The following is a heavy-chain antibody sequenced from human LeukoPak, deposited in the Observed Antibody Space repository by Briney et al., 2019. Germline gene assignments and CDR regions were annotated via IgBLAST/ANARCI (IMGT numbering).Heavy chain of an antibody. CDR2: ISTTSSYI. CDR3: ARSSNWGCLDS. V-gene: IGHV3-21*01. J-gene: IGHJ4*02. CDR1: GFTVSSSY. D-gene: IGHD7-27*01. Sequence: PGGSLRLSCAGSGFTVSSSYMSWVRQAPGKGLEWVSSISTTSSYIYYADSVKGRFTISRDNAKNSLYLQMNSLRAEDTAVYYCARSSNWGCLDSWGQGTLVTVSS.